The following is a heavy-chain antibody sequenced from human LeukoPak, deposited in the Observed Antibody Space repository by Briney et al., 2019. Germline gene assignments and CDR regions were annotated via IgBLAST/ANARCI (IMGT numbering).Heavy chain of an antibody. J-gene: IGHJ3*02. CDR2: IYYSGST. D-gene: IGHD4-17*01. CDR1: GGSISSSSYY. V-gene: IGHV4-39*01. Sequence: PSETLSLTCTVSGGSISSSSYYWGWIRQPPGKGLEWIGGIYYSGSTYYNPSLKSRVTISVDTSKNQFSLKLSSVTVADTAVYYCATLDYVNAFDIWGQGTMVTVSS. CDR3: ATLDYVNAFDI.